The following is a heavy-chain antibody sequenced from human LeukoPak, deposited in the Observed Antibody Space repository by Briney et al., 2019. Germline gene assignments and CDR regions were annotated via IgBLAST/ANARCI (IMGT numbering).Heavy chain of an antibody. CDR3: ARGAAVAGGWYFDL. D-gene: IGHD6-19*01. CDR2: IYYSGST. Sequence: SETLSPTCTVSGGSINSSSYYWGWIRQPPGKGLEWIGSIYYSGSTYYNPSLKSRVTISVDTSKNQFSLKLSSVTAADTAVYYCARGAAVAGGWYFDLWGRGTLVTVS. V-gene: IGHV4-39*01. CDR1: GGSINSSSYY. J-gene: IGHJ2*01.